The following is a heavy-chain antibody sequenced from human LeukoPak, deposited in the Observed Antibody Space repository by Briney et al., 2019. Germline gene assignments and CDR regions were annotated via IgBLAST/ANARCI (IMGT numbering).Heavy chain of an antibody. D-gene: IGHD3-10*01. Sequence: SETLSLTCIVSGGSISRGSYYWSWIRQPAGKGLEWMGRIYNSGSTNYNPSLKSRVTISTDMSKNQFSLKLSSVTAADTAVYYCARQTFGVLYFDSWGQGTLVIASS. V-gene: IGHV4-61*02. CDR2: IYNSGST. CDR3: ARQTFGVLYFDS. CDR1: GGSISRGSYY. J-gene: IGHJ4*02.